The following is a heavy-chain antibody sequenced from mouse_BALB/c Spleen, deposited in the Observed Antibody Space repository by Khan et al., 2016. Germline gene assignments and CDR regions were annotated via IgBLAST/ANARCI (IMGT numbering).Heavy chain of an antibody. CDR1: GFDFSRYW. J-gene: IGHJ2*01. Sequence: EVKLLESGGGLVQPGGSLKLSCAAPGFDFSRYWMSWVRQAPGKGLEWIGEINPDSSTINYTPSLKDKFIISRDNAKNTLYLQMSKVRSEDTALXFCARLHYYGYMNYWGQGTTLTVSS. CDR2: INPDSSTI. V-gene: IGHV4-1*02. D-gene: IGHD1-2*01. CDR3: ARLHYYGYMNY.